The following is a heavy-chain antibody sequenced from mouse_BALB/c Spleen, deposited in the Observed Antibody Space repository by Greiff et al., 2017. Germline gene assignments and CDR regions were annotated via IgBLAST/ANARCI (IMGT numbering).Heavy chain of an antibody. V-gene: IGHV1-26*01. CDR3: ARCDSYFDY. J-gene: IGHJ2*01. Sequence: EVQLQQSGPELVKPGASVKISCKASGYTFTDYYMNWVKQSHGKSLEWIGLVNPNNGGTSYNQKFKGKATLTVDKSSSTAYMELRSLTSEDSAVYYCARCDSYFDYWGQGTTLTVSS. CDR2: VNPNNGGT. CDR1: GYTFTDYY.